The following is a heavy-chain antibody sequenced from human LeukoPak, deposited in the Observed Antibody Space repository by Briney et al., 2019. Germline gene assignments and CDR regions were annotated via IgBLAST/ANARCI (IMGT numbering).Heavy chain of an antibody. V-gene: IGHV3-7*03. D-gene: IGHD3-16*01. CDR2: INIEGSQR. CDR3: ARDPGWGALDY. J-gene: IGHJ4*02. CDR1: GFSFSTTW. Sequence: PGGSLRLSCAASGFSFSTTWMTWVRQTPGKGLEWVANINIEGSQRYHADSVEGRVTISRDNVKNTLYLQMSSLRVEDTAVYYCARDPGWGALDYWGQGALVIVSS.